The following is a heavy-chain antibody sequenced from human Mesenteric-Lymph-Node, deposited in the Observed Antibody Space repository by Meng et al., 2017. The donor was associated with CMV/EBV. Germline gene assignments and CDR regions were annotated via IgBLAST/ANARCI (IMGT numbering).Heavy chain of an antibody. V-gene: IGHV3-49*04. CDR1: GLTFGDYF. CDR2: IRSQANGGTT. D-gene: IGHD3/OR15-3a*01. J-gene: IGHJ4*02. Sequence: GESLKISCRVSGLTFGDYFMSWVRQAPGKGLEWVGFIRSQANGGTTEYAASVKGRFTISRDDSNSIAYLQLNSLKTEDTAMYYCATIVDFWTDFNYFDYWGQGTLVTVSS. CDR3: ATIVDFWTDFNYFDY.